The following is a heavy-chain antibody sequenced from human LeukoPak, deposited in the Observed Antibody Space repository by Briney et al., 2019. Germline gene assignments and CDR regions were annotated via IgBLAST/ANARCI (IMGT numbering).Heavy chain of an antibody. V-gene: IGHV1-2*02. CDR3: ASTSSSWSSTPGY. CDR1: GYTFTSYG. D-gene: IGHD6-13*01. CDR2: INPNSGGT. J-gene: IGHJ4*02. Sequence: ASVKVSCKASGYTFTSYGISWVRQAPGQGLEWMGWINPNSGGTNYAQKFQGRVTMTRDTSISTAYMELSRLRSDDTAVYYCASTSSSWSSTPGYWGQGTLVTVSS.